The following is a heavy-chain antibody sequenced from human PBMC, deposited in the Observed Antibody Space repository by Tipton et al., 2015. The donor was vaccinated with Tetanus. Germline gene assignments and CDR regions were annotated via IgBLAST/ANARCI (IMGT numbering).Heavy chain of an antibody. Sequence: TLSLTCTVSGGSISSYYWSWIRQSAAMGLEWIGRINTSGSSDYNPSLKGRVTMSLDRSKNQFYLKLRSVTAEDTAVYFCSRTEVNWFDPWGQGILVTVSS. CDR2: INTSGSS. CDR3: SRTEVNWFDP. J-gene: IGHJ5*02. V-gene: IGHV4-4*07. CDR1: GGSISSYY.